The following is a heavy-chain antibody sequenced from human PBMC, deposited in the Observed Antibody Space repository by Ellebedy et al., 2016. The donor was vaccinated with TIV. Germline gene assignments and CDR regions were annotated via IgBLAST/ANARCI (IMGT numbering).Heavy chain of an antibody. CDR2: INTDGTSR. Sequence: GESLKISCAASGFTFSGYWMHWVRQAPGKGLVWVSRINTDGTSRSYADSVKGRFTISRDNSKNTLYLQMNSLRAEDTALYYCAKDIELELPCYFDYWGQGTLVTVSS. D-gene: IGHD1-7*01. CDR3: AKDIELELPCYFDY. J-gene: IGHJ4*02. CDR1: GFTFSGYW. V-gene: IGHV3-74*01.